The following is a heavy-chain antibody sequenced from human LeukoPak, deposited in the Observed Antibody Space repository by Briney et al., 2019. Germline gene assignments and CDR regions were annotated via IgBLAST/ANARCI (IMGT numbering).Heavy chain of an antibody. V-gene: IGHV3-13*01. CDR1: GFTFSSYD. Sequence: GGSLRLSCAASGFTFSSYDMHWVRQATGKGREWVSASGTAGDTYYPGSVKGRFTISRENAKNSLYLQMNSLRAGDTAVYYCARGSSVEGYLQHWGQGTLVTVSS. CDR3: ARGSSVEGYLQH. J-gene: IGHJ1*01. D-gene: IGHD4-23*01. CDR2: SGTAGDT.